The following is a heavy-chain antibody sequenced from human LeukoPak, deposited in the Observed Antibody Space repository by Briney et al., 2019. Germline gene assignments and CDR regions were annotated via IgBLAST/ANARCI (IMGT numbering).Heavy chain of an antibody. CDR2: ISDSGGNT. D-gene: IGHD3-10*01. J-gene: IGHJ4*01. Sequence: GGSLRLSCAASGFTFSSYALSWVRQAPGKGLEWVSGISDSGGNTHYADSVKGRFTISRDNSKKTVSLEMNSLRADDTAVYYCATASGSYDYWGQGILVTVSS. CDR1: GFTFSSYA. V-gene: IGHV3-23*01. CDR3: ATASGSYDY.